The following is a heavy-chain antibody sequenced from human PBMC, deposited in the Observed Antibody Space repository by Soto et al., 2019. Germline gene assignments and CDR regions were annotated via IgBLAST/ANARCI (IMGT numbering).Heavy chain of an antibody. CDR3: VRVGGGGQFDL. V-gene: IGHV3-11*06. Sequence: GSLRLSCAASGMTLSDFYMTWVRQAPGQGLEGLSYISPGSNYREDADSVKGRHIISRDNAKNSLYLQVTSLRDEDTAIYYCVRVGGGGQFDLRGQ. J-gene: IGHJ5*02. CDR2: ISPGSNYR. CDR1: GMTLSDFY. D-gene: IGHD2-15*01.